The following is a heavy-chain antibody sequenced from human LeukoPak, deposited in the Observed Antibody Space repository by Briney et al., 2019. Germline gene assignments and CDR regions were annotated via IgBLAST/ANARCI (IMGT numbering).Heavy chain of an antibody. CDR2: IRNKANSYTT. CDR3: ARDMGVRGLNDY. J-gene: IGHJ4*02. D-gene: IGHD4-17*01. V-gene: IGHV3-72*01. CDR1: GFTFSDHY. Sequence: PGGSLRLSCAASGFTFSDHYMDWVRQAPGKGLEWVGRIRNKANSYTTEYAASVKGRFTVSRDDSKNSLFLQMNSLKTEDTAVYYCARDMGVRGLNDYWGQGTLVTVSS.